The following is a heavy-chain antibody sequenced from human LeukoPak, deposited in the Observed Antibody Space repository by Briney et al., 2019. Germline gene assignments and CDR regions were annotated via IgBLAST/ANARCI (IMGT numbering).Heavy chain of an antibody. J-gene: IGHJ5*02. CDR3: ARGGIVVVPAGSGWFDP. Sequence: SETLSHTRTVSGGSISSYYWSWIRQPAGKGLEWIGRIYTRGSTNYNPSLRSRVTISVDTSKNQFSLKLSSVTAADTAVYYCARGGIVVVPAGSGWFDPWGQGTLVTVSS. CDR2: IYTRGST. V-gene: IGHV4-4*07. CDR1: GGSISSYY. D-gene: IGHD2-2*01.